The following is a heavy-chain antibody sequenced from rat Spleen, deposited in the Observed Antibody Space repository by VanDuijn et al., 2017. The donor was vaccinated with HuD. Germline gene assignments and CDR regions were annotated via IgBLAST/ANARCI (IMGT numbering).Heavy chain of an antibody. CDR3: SNDWELYY. CDR1: RFTLSDYY. Sequence: EVQLVESGGGLVQPGRSLKLSCTASRFTLSDYYMAWVRQAPKKGLEWVAYISYDGGTTYYRDSVKGRFTISRDNAKSTLYLQMDSLRSEDTATYYCSNDWELYYWGQGVMVTVSS. V-gene: IGHV5-20*01. J-gene: IGHJ2*01. D-gene: IGHD1-3*01. CDR2: ISYDGGTT.